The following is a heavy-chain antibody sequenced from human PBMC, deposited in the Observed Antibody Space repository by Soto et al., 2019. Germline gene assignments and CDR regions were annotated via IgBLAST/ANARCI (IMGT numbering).Heavy chain of an antibody. J-gene: IGHJ5*02. CDR1: GYTFTGYY. D-gene: IGHD3-3*01. Sequence: QVQLVQSGAEVKKPGASVKVSCKASGYTFTGYYMHWVRKAPGQGLEWMGWINPNSGGTNYAQKFQGWVTMTRDTSISTAYMELSRLRSDDTAVYYCARAVFWSGYPASYNWFDPWGQGTLVTVSS. CDR3: ARAVFWSGYPASYNWFDP. V-gene: IGHV1-2*04. CDR2: INPNSGGT.